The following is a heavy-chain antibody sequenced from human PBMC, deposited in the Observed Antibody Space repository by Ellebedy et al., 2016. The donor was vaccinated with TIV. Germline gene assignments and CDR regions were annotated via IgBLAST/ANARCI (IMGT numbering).Heavy chain of an antibody. V-gene: IGHV3-23*01. D-gene: IGHD3-10*01. CDR2: FGVSGDTT. CDR3: ARGKSGTYIHHAFDC. Sequence: GESLKISCAASGFTFSNYAMSWVRQAPGKGLEWVSGFGVSGDTTYHAESVKGRFTISRDNSKNTLYLQMNRLRAEDTAMYYCARGKSGTYIHHAFDCWGQGTLVTVSS. J-gene: IGHJ4*02. CDR1: GFTFSNYA.